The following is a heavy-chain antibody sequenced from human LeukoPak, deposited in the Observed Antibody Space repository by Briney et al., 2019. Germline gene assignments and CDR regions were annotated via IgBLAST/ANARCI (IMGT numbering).Heavy chain of an antibody. Sequence: GGSLRLSCAASGFTLSDYHMNWVRQAPGKGLEWLSSITTISHYIYYAGAVRGRFTISRDNAKNSLYLQMNSLRGEDTAVYYCARSGGPGTYHQLRYDWFDPWGQGTLVTVSS. CDR3: ARSGGPGTYHQLRYDWFDP. CDR1: GFTLSDYH. D-gene: IGHD3-10*01. CDR2: ITTISHYI. V-gene: IGHV3-21*01. J-gene: IGHJ5*02.